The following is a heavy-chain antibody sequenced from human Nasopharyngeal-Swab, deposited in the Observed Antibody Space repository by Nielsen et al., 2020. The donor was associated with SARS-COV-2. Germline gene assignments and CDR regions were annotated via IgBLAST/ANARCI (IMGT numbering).Heavy chain of an antibody. CDR2: ISGSGGST. D-gene: IGHD5-24*01. J-gene: IGHJ4*02. CDR3: AKEGDGYNYFDY. CDR1: GFTFSSYA. Sequence: GESLKISCAASGFTFSSYAMSWVRQAPGKGLEWVSAISGSGGSTYYADSVKGRFTISRDNSKNTLYLQMNSLRAGDTAVYYCAKEGDGYNYFDYWGQGTLVTVSS. V-gene: IGHV3-23*01.